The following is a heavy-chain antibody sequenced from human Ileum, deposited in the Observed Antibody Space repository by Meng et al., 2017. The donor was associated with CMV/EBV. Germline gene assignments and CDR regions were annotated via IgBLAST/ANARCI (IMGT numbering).Heavy chain of an antibody. Sequence: GESLKISCAASGFTFRSYWMSWVRQAPGKGLEWVANIKTDGSDKYFVDSVKGRFTISRDNAKNSLFLQMNSLRVEDTAVYYCARDWGIGGLPIDQWGQGTLITGAS. CDR2: IKTDGSDK. CDR3: ARDWGIGGLPIDQ. V-gene: IGHV3-7*01. CDR1: GFTFRSYW. D-gene: IGHD3-16*01. J-gene: IGHJ4*02.